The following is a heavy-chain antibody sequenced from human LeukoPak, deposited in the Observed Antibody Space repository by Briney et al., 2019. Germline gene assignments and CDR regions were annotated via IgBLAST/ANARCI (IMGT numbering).Heavy chain of an antibody. J-gene: IGHJ4*02. Sequence: GGSLRLSCAASGFTFSSYAMSWVRQAPGKELEWVSAISGSGGSTYYADSVKGRFTISRDNSKNTLYLQMNSLRAEDTAVYYCAKLGDDFWSGYLYYFDYWGQGTLVTVSS. CDR3: AKLGDDFWSGYLYYFDY. CDR1: GFTFSSYA. CDR2: ISGSGGST. D-gene: IGHD3-3*01. V-gene: IGHV3-23*01.